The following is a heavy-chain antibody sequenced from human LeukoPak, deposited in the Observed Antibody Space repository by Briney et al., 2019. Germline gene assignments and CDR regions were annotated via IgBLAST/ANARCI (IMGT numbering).Heavy chain of an antibody. CDR3: TVGATTAGDY. J-gene: IGHJ4*02. D-gene: IGHD1-26*01. Sequence: GGSLRLSCAASGFTFSSYGMHWVRQAPGKGLEWVAFIRYDGSNKYYADSVKGRFTIPRDNSKNTLYLQMNSLRAEDTAVYYCTVGATTAGDYWGQGTLVTVSS. V-gene: IGHV3-30*02. CDR2: IRYDGSNK. CDR1: GFTFSSYG.